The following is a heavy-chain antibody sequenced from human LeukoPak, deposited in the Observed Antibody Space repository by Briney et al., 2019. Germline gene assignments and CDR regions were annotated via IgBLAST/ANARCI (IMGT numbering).Heavy chain of an antibody. V-gene: IGHV1-2*02. Sequence: GASVKVSCKASGYTFTGYYMHWVRQAPGQGLEWMGWINPNSGGTNYAQKFQGRVTMTRDTSISTAYMELSRLRSDDTAVYYCAISSGWPVGYFDYWGQGTLVTVSS. CDR1: GYTFTGYY. J-gene: IGHJ4*02. D-gene: IGHD6-19*01. CDR2: INPNSGGT. CDR3: AISSGWPVGYFDY.